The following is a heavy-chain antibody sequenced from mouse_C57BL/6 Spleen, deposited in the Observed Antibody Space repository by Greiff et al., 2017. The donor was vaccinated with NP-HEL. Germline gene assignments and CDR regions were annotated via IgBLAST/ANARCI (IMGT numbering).Heavy chain of an antibody. D-gene: IGHD2-3*01. J-gene: IGHJ4*01. V-gene: IGHV1-64*01. CDR2: IHPNSGST. Sequence: QVQLQQPGAELVKPGASVKLSCKASGYTFTSYWMHWVKQRPGQGLEWIGMIHPNSGSTNYNEKFKSKATLTVDKSSSTAYMQLSSLTSEDSAVYYCAREDDGYYEGYAMDYWGQGTSVTVSS. CDR3: AREDDGYYEGYAMDY. CDR1: GYTFTSYW.